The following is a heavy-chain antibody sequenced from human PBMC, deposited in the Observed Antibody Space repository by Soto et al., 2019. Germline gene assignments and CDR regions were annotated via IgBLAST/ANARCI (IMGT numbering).Heavy chain of an antibody. Sequence: EVQLLESGGGLVQPGGSLRLSCAASGFTFSSYAMSWVRQAPGKGLEWVSAISGSGGSTYYADSVKGRFTISRDNSKNTLYLQMNSLRAEDTAVYYCDVSYSSGWYYFDYWGQGTLVTVSS. CDR3: DVSYSSGWYYFDY. V-gene: IGHV3-23*01. CDR1: GFTFSSYA. CDR2: ISGSGGST. J-gene: IGHJ4*02. D-gene: IGHD6-19*01.